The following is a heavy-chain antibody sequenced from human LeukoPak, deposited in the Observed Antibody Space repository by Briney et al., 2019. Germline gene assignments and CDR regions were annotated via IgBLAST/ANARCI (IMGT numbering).Heavy chain of an antibody. D-gene: IGHD3/OR15-3a*01. Sequence: PGGSLRLSCAASGFTFDDYAMHWVRQAPGKGLEWVSSISWNSGSIGYADSVKGRFTISRDNAKNSMYLQMNSLRVEDTALYYCAKGISRSRDSASGYWGQGTLVTVSS. J-gene: IGHJ4*02. V-gene: IGHV3-9*01. CDR2: ISWNSGSI. CDR3: AKGISRSRDSASGY. CDR1: GFTFDDYA.